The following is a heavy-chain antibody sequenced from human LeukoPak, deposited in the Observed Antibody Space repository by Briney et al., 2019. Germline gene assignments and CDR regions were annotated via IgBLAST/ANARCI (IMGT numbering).Heavy chain of an antibody. CDR2: MSYDGSNR. J-gene: IGHJ4*02. V-gene: IGHV3-30*02. CDR1: GFTFSRSG. Sequence: GGSLRLSCAASGFTFSRSGMHWVPQAPGKGLEWVAFMSYDGSNRYYADSVKGRFTISRDNSKNTLYLQMNSLRAEDTAVYYCAKETRGSYSDYWGQGTLVTVSS. CDR3: AKETRGSYSDY. D-gene: IGHD5-12*01.